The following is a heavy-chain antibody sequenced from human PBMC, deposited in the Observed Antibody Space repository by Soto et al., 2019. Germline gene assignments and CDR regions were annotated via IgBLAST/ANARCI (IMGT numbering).Heavy chain of an antibody. CDR1: GFTFSSYP. Sequence: QPGGSLRLSCAASGFTFSSYPMSWVRQAPGQGLEWVSGIVASGGITYYADSVKGRFTISRDNSKNTLYLQMNSLRAEVTAVYYCAKNSAATIRVGYDYWGKGILVTV. D-gene: IGHD5-12*01. V-gene: IGHV3-23*01. CDR3: AKNSAATIRVGYDY. CDR2: IVASGGIT. J-gene: IGHJ4*02.